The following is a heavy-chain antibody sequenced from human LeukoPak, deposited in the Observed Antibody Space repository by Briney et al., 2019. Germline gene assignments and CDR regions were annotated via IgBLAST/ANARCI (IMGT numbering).Heavy chain of an antibody. V-gene: IGHV4-39*01. D-gene: IGHD7-27*01. J-gene: IGHJ4*02. CDR1: GGSISSSSYY. CDR2: IYYSGST. Sequence: SETLSLTCTVSGGSISSSSYYWGWIRQPPGKGLEWIGSIYYSGSTYYNPSLKSRVTISVDTSKNQFSLKLSSVTAADTAVYYCARHHLGIALFDYWGQGTLVTVSS. CDR3: ARHHLGIALFDY.